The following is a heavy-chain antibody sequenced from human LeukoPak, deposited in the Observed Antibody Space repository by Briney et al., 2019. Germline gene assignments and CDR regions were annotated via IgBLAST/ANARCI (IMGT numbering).Heavy chain of an antibody. D-gene: IGHD5-18*01. CDR2: IYYSGST. Sequence: ASETLSLTCTVSGGSISSGGYYWSWIRQHPGKGLEWIGYIYYSGSTYYNPSLKSRVTISVDTSKNQFSLKLSSVTAADTAVYYCAREVAAMATVDYWGQGTLVTVSS. J-gene: IGHJ4*02. CDR3: AREVAAMATVDY. CDR1: GGSISSGGYY. V-gene: IGHV4-31*03.